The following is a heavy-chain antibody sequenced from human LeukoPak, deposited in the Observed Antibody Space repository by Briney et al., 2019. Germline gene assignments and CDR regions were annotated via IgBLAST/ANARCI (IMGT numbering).Heavy chain of an antibody. Sequence: VASVKVSCKASGYTFTSYYMHWVRQAPGQGLEWMGWISAYSGNTNYAQKLQGRVTMTTDTSTSTAYMELRSLRSDDTAVYYCARDLYSSGWYVQIFDYWGQGTLVTVSS. J-gene: IGHJ4*02. CDR3: ARDLYSSGWYVQIFDY. D-gene: IGHD6-19*01. CDR1: GYTFTSYY. V-gene: IGHV1-18*04. CDR2: ISAYSGNT.